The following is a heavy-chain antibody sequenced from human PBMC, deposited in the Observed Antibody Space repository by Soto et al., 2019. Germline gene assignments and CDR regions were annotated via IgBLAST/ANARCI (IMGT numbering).Heavy chain of an antibody. CDR1: GYTSTNHG. V-gene: IGHV1-3*01. D-gene: IGHD2-8*01. CDR2: INAGSGNT. J-gene: IGHJ4*02. Sequence: ASVKVSCKASGYTSTNHGMHWVRQAPGQRLEWMGWINAGSGNTKYSQKFQGRITITRDTSASTVYMELSSLRSEDTAVYYCAIDIILRQGAKGLDYWGQGALVTVSS. CDR3: AIDIILRQGAKGLDY.